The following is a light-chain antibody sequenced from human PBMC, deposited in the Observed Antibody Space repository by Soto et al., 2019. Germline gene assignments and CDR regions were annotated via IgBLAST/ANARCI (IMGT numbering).Light chain of an antibody. CDR2: KAS. Sequence: DIQMTQSPSSLSASVGDRVTITCQASQDISNYLNWYQQKPGKAPKGLIYKASTLESGAPSRFSGSGSGTEFTLTISSLQPDDFATYYCQQYYSYPWTFGQGTKVDIK. J-gene: IGKJ1*01. CDR1: QDISNY. V-gene: IGKV1-5*03. CDR3: QQYYSYPWT.